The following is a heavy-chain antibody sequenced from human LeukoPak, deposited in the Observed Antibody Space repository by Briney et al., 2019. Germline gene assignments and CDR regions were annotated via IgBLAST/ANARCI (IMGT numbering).Heavy chain of an antibody. CDR3: AGGAAFDEYYFDY. J-gene: IGHJ4*02. CDR1: GFTFSSYG. Sequence: GGSLRLSCAAAGFTFSSYGMSWVRQAPGKGLEWVSAISGNGEYTYYADSVKGRVTISRDSSKNTMFLQMNSLTAEDTAVYFCAGGAAFDEYYFDYWGQGTLVTVPS. D-gene: IGHD2-15*01. CDR2: ISGNGEYT. V-gene: IGHV3-23*01.